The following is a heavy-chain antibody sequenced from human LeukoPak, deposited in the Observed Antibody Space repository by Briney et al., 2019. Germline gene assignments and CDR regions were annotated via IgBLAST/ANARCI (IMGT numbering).Heavy chain of an antibody. V-gene: IGHV4-30-4*01. CDR3: ARDLWGGNYFDY. J-gene: IGHJ4*02. D-gene: IGHD2-21*01. CDR1: GGSISSGDYY. Sequence: SQTLSLTCTVSGGSISSGDYYWSWTRQPPGKGLEWIGYIYYSGSTYYNPSLKSRVTISVDTSKNQFSLKLSSVTAADTAVYYCARDLWGGNYFDYWGQGTLVTVSS. CDR2: IYYSGST.